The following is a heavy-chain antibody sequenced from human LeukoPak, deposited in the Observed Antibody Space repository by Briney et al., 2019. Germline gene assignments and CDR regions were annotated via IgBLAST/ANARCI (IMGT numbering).Heavy chain of an antibody. CDR3: ARDWRDIVVVPAAITALDY. J-gene: IGHJ4*02. CDR2: INPNSGGT. CDR1: GYTFTGYY. Sequence: GASVKVSCKASGYTFTGYYMHWVRQAPGQGLEWMGWINPNSGGTNYAQKFQGRVTMTRDTSISTAYMELSRLRSDDTAVYYCARDWRDIVVVPAAITALDYWGQGTLVTVSS. V-gene: IGHV1-2*02. D-gene: IGHD2-2*02.